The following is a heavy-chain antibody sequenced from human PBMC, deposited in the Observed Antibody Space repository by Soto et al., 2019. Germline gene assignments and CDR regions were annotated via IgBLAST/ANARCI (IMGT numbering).Heavy chain of an antibody. CDR1: GFTFSSYS. V-gene: IGHV3-21*01. J-gene: IGHJ4*02. CDR3: ARDRSSSWSPFDY. Sequence: EVQLVESGGGLVKPGGSLRLSCAASGFTFSSYSMNWVRQAPGKGLEWVASISSSSSYIYYADSVKGRFTISRDNAKNALYLQMNSLRAEVTAVYYCARDRSSSWSPFDYWGQGTLVTVSS. D-gene: IGHD6-13*01. CDR2: ISSSSSYI.